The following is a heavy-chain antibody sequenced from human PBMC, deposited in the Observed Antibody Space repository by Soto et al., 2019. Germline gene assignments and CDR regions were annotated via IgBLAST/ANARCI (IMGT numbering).Heavy chain of an antibody. Sequence: PGGSLRLSSAASGFTFSSYAMSWVSQAPGKGLEWVSAISGSGGSTYYADSVKGRFTISRDNSKNTLYLQMNSLRAEDTAVYYCAKGGGVTTFYYYYMDVWGKGTTVTVSS. CDR2: ISGSGGST. D-gene: IGHD4-4*01. CDR1: GFTFSSYA. V-gene: IGHV3-23*01. CDR3: AKGGGVTTFYYYYMDV. J-gene: IGHJ6*03.